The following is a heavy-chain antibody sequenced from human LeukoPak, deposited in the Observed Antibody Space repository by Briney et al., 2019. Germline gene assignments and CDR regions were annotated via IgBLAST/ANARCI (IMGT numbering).Heavy chain of an antibody. CDR1: GGSISSNSYY. Sequence: SETLSLTCTVSGGSISSNSYYWGWIRQPPGKGLEWIGSIYYSGSTYYNPSLKSRVTISVDTSKNQFSLKLSSVTAADTAVYYCARRSGGYSYIDDYYYCMDVWGKGTTVTISS. CDR2: IYYSGST. CDR3: ARRSGGYSYIDDYYYCMDV. D-gene: IGHD5-18*01. J-gene: IGHJ6*03. V-gene: IGHV4-39*01.